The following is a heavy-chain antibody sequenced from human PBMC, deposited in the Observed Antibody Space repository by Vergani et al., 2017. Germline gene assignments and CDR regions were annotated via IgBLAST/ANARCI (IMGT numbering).Heavy chain of an antibody. J-gene: IGHJ6*03. Sequence: QVQLQQWGAGLLKPSEPLSLTCAVYGGSFSGYYWSWIRQPPGKGLEWIGEINHSGSTNYNPSLKSRVTISVDTSKNQFSLKLSSVTAADTAVYYCARGSSWDNYYYYYMDVWGKGTTVTVSS. CDR3: ARGSSWDNYYYYYMDV. CDR2: INHSGST. V-gene: IGHV4-34*01. CDR1: GGSFSGYY. D-gene: IGHD6-6*01.